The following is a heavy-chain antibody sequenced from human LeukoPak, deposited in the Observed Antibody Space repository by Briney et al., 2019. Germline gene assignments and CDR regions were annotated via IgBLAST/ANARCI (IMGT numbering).Heavy chain of an antibody. CDR2: IYYSGST. Sequence: PSETLSLTXTVSGGSISSYYWSWIRQPPGKGLEWIGYIYYSGSTNYNPSLKSRVTISVDTSKNQFSLKLSSVTAADTAVYYCARINNWFDPWGQGTLVTVSS. J-gene: IGHJ5*02. V-gene: IGHV4-59*01. CDR3: ARINNWFDP. CDR1: GGSISSYY.